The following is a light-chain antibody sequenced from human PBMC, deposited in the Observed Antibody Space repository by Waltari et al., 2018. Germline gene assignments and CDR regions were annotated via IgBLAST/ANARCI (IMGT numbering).Light chain of an antibody. CDR2: AAS. CDR1: QNIGRY. Sequence: DIQMTQSPDSLSASLGDRVTNTCRASQNIGRYLNWYQQISGRGPKLLIYAASNLQRGVPSRFIGSGSGTDFTLTISGLQPEDFGTYYCQQGYSTWTFGQGTNVDSK. CDR3: QQGYSTWT. V-gene: IGKV1-39*01. J-gene: IGKJ1*01.